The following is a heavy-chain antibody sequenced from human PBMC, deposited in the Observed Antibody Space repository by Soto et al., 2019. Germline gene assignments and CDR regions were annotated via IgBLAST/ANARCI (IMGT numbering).Heavy chain of an antibody. V-gene: IGHV4-59*01. CDR2: ISDSGST. Sequence: QVQLQESGPGLVKASETLSLTCTVSGDSISSYYWSWIRQPPGKRLELIGYISDSGSTTYNPSLTSRVTISVDTSKTQFSLRLDSVTAADTAVYYCARASFTKLDNYYYGMDVWGQGTTVTVSS. CDR3: ARASFTKLDNYYYGMDV. CDR1: GDSISSYY. J-gene: IGHJ6*02.